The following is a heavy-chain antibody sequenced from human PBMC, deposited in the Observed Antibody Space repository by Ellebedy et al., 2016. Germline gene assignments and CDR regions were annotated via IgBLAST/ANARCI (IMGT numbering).Heavy chain of an antibody. D-gene: IGHD6-19*01. Sequence: GGSLRLSCAASGFTFSSYAMHWVRQAPGKGLEWVAVISYDGSNKYYADSVKGRFTISRDNSKNTLYLQMNSLRAEDTAVYYCAACSGWPDYWGQGTLVTVSS. CDR2: ISYDGSNK. V-gene: IGHV3-30-3*01. CDR3: AACSGWPDY. J-gene: IGHJ4*02. CDR1: GFTFSSYA.